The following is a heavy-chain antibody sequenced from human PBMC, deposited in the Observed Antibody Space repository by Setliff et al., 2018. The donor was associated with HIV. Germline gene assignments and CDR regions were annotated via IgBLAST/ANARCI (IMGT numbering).Heavy chain of an antibody. Sequence: PSETLSLTCAVYGGSFRGYHWSWIRQPPEKGLEWIGEINHTGSTNYNPSLKGRITISVDTSKNQFSLKLSSVTAADTAVYYCARDGEWLRLGTYWYFDLWGRGTLVTVSS. D-gene: IGHD5-12*01. CDR3: ARDGEWLRLGTYWYFDL. J-gene: IGHJ2*01. CDR1: GGSFRGYH. V-gene: IGHV4-34*10. CDR2: INHTGST.